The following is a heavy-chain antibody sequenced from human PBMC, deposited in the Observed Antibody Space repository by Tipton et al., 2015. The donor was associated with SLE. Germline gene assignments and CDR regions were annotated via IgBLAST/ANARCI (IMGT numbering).Heavy chain of an antibody. CDR1: GGSISSYY. D-gene: IGHD3-22*01. V-gene: IGHV4-4*07. Sequence: TLSLTCTVSGGSISSYYWSWIRQPAGKGLEWIGRIYTSGSTNYKPPLKSRVTMSVDTSKNQFSLKLSSVTAADTAVYYCAREGNYYDSSGPIDYFDYWGQGTLVTVSS. CDR2: IYTSGST. J-gene: IGHJ4*02. CDR3: AREGNYYDSSGPIDYFDY.